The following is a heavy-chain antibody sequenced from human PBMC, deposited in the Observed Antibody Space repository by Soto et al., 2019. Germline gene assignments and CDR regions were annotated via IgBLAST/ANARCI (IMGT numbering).Heavy chain of an antibody. CDR1: GYTFTSYG. D-gene: IGHD6-6*01. V-gene: IGHV1-18*01. J-gene: IGHJ5*02. Sequence: QVQLEQSGAEVKKPGASVKVSCKASGYTFTSYGISWVRQAPGQGLEWMGRISAYNGNTNYAQKPQGRVTMTTDTSTSTASMELRSLRSDATAVYSFSLLVGALGHSFDPWGQVTLFTVSS. CDR3: SLLVGALGHSFDP. CDR2: ISAYNGNT.